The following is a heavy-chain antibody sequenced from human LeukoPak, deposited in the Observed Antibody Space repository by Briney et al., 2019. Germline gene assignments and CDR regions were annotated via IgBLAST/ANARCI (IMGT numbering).Heavy chain of an antibody. CDR3: ARVANNWEYYFDY. D-gene: IGHD1-1*01. CDR1: GFTFSSYG. Sequence: GGSLRLSCAATGFTFSSYGMHWVRQAPGKGLEWVAVIWYDGSNIYYADSVKGRFTISRDNSKNTLYLQMNSLRAEDTAVYYCARVANNWEYYFDYWGQGTLVTVSS. J-gene: IGHJ4*02. CDR2: IWYDGSNI. V-gene: IGHV3-33*01.